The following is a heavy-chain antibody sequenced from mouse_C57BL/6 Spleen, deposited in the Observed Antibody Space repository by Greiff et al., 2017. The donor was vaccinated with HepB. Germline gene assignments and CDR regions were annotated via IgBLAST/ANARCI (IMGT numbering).Heavy chain of an antibody. J-gene: IGHJ3*01. CDR3: ARHDDYSLAY. CDR2: ISSGGSYT. Sequence: EVQRVESGGDLVKPGGSLKLSCAASGFTFSSYGMSWVRQTPDKRLAWVATISSGGSYTYYPDSVKGRFTISRDNAKNTLYLQMSSLKSEDTAMYYCARHDDYSLAYWGQGTLVTVSA. V-gene: IGHV5-6*01. CDR1: GFTFSSYG. D-gene: IGHD2-3*01.